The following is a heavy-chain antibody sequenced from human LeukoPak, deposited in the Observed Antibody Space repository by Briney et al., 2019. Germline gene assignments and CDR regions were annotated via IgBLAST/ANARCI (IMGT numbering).Heavy chain of an antibody. CDR1: GFSFSDTF. D-gene: IGHD5-18*01. J-gene: IGHJ4*02. Sequence: GGSLRLSCAASGFSFSDTFMNWIRQAPGKGLQLVASIGSAGTTIYYADSVEGRFTISRDNAKNSLYLQLNSLRAEDTAIYYCARDLGYSHGFDHWGQGTLVTVSS. V-gene: IGHV3-11*01. CDR3: ARDLGYSHGFDH. CDR2: IGSAGTTI.